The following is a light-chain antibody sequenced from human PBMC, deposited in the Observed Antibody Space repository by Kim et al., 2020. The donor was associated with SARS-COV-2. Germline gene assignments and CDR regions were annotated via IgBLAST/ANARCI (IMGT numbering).Light chain of an antibody. Sequence: ALGRTVRITCQGDSLRSCYAGWCQQKPGQAPVLVIYGKNNRPSGIPDRFSGSSSGNTASLTITGAQAEDEADYYCNSRDSSGNHLVFGGGTKLTVL. CDR3: NSRDSSGNHLV. J-gene: IGLJ3*02. CDR2: GKN. CDR1: SLRSCY. V-gene: IGLV3-19*01.